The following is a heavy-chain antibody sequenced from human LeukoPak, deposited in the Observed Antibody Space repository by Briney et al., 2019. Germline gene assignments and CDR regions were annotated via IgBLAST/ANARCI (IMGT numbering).Heavy chain of an antibody. CDR2: IYNSESI. D-gene: IGHD3-16*01. J-gene: IGHJ3*02. CDR3: ALRRTDSRALDI. V-gene: IGHV4-4*07. Sequence: SQTLSLTCTVSGGSINGYYWSWIRQPAGKGLEWIGRIYNSESINYNPSLKSRVTMSIDTSKNQFSLKLNSVTAADTAVYFCALRRTDSRALDIWGHGTMVTVSS. CDR1: GGSINGYY.